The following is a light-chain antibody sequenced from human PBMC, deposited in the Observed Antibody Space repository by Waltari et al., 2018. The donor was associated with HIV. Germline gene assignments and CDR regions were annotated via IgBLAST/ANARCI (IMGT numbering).Light chain of an antibody. V-gene: IGLV2-11*01. CDR3: CSFAGSSTWV. Sequence: QSALTQPRSVSGSPGQSVTISCTGTSSDVGGYDFVSWYQQKPGKAPKLMIYDVTKRPSGVPDRFSGSKSGTASLTISGLQAEDEADYYCCSFAGSSTWVFGGGTKLTVL. CDR1: SSDVGGYDF. CDR2: DVT. J-gene: IGLJ3*02.